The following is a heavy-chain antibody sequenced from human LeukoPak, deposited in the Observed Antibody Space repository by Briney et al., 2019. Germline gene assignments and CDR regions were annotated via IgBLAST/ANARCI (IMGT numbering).Heavy chain of an antibody. J-gene: IGHJ3*02. CDR3: ARVGGMLTINNEAFDI. CDR1: GGSFSVYY. Sequence: NPSETLSFTCAVYGGSFSVYYWSWIRQPPGKGLEWIGEINHSGSTNYNPSLKSRVTISVDTSKNQFSLKLTSVTAADTAIYYCARVGGMLTINNEAFDIWGQGTVVTVS. D-gene: IGHD5-24*01. V-gene: IGHV4-34*01. CDR2: INHSGST.